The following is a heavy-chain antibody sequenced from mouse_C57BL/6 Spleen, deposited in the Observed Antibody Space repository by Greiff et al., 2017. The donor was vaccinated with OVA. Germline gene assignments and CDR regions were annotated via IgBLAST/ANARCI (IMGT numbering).Heavy chain of an antibody. V-gene: IGHV14-4*01. J-gene: IGHJ3*01. Sequence: VQLQQSGAELVRPGASVKLSCTASGFNIKDDYMHWVKQRPEQGLEWIGWIDPENGDTEYASKFQGKATITADTSSNTAYLQLSSLTSEDTAVYYCTFYYGFAYWGQVTLVTVSA. CDR3: TFYYGFAY. CDR1: GFNIKDDY. CDR2: IDPENGDT. D-gene: IGHD2-1*01.